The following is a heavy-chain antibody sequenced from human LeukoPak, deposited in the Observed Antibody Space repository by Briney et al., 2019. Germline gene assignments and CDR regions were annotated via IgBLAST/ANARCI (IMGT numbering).Heavy chain of an antibody. CDR1: GVSISGSY. CDR3: ARANYGDYFDY. CDR2: IYYSGST. Sequence: SETLSLTCTVSGVSISGSYWSWIRQLPGKGLEWIGYIYYSGSTNYNPSLKSRVTISVDTSKNQFSLKLSSVTAADTAVYYCARANYGDYFDYWGQGTLVTVSS. V-gene: IGHV4-59*12. D-gene: IGHD4-17*01. J-gene: IGHJ4*02.